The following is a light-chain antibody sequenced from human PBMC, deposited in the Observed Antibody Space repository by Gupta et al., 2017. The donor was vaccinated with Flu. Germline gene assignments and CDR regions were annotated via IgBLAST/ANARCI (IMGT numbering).Light chain of an antibody. CDR3: PPEDIRGTWV. J-gene: IGLJ3*02. CDR1: ALPKQY. V-gene: IGLV3-25*02. CDR2: TDN. Sequence: SYELTQPPSVSVTPGQTARITCSGDALPKQYAYWYQQTPGQPPAVVIQTDNKRPSGTPELFSGSSSGIIATLTLSGVQAEDEADYYCPPEDIRGTWVFGGGTKLTVL.